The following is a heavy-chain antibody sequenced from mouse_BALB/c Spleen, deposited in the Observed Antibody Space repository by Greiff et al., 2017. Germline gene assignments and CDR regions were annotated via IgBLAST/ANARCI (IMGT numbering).Heavy chain of an antibody. CDR1: GFTFSDYY. Sequence: EVMLVESGGGLVKPGGSLKLSCAASGFTFSDYYMYWVRQTPEKRLEWVATISDGGSYTYYPDSVKGRFTISIDNAKNNLYLQMSSLKSEDTAMYYCARKTGTGAMDYWGQGTSVTVSS. J-gene: IGHJ4*01. CDR3: ARKTGTGAMDY. V-gene: IGHV5-4*02. CDR2: ISDGGSYT. D-gene: IGHD4-1*01.